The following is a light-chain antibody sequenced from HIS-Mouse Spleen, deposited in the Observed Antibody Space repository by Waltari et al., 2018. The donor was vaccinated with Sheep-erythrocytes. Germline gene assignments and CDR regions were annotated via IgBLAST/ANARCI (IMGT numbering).Light chain of an antibody. CDR3: CSYAGSYTFWV. Sequence: QSALTQPHSVSGSPGPSVTIPCTGTISELGGYNYVSWYQQHPGKAPKLMIYDVSKRPSGVHDRFSGSKSGNTASLTISGLQAEDEADYYCCSYAGSYTFWVFGGGTKLTVL. CDR1: ISELGGYNY. J-gene: IGLJ3*02. CDR2: DVS. V-gene: IGLV2-11*01.